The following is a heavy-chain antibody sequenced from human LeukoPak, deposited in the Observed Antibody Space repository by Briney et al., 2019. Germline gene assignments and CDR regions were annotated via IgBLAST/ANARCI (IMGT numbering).Heavy chain of an antibody. CDR3: ARHPGYSSSSYRDYYYMDV. CDR2: IYYSGST. J-gene: IGHJ6*03. Sequence: SATLPLTCTVSGGSISSSSYYWGWIRQPPGKGLEWIGSIYYSGSTYYNPSLKSRVTISVDTSKNQFSLKLSSVTAADTAVYYCARHPGYSSSSYRDYYYMDVWGKGTTVTVSS. D-gene: IGHD6-13*01. CDR1: GGSISSSSYY. V-gene: IGHV4-39*01.